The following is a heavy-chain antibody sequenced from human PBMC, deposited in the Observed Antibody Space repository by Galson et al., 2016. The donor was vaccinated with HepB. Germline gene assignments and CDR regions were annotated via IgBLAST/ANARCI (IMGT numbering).Heavy chain of an antibody. V-gene: IGHV3-66*01. CDR2: IYAGGST. D-gene: IGHD1-26*01. Sequence: SLRLSCAASGFTLSDNYMSWVRQAPGKGLEWVSAIYAGGSTYNADSVKDRFTISRDNSKNTLYLQLNNLRPEDTAVYYCAREGPSGSHYFWGQGTLVTVSS. J-gene: IGHJ4*02. CDR1: GFTLSDNY. CDR3: AREGPSGSHYF.